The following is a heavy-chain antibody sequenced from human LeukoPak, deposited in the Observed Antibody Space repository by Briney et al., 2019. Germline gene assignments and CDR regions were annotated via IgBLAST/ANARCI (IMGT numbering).Heavy chain of an antibody. Sequence: GGSLRLSCAASGFTFSSYGMHWVRQAPGKGLEWVSYISSSSSTIYYADSVKGRFTISRDNAKNSLYLQMNSLRAEDTAVYYCARCDDSSGYYIDYWGQGTLVTVSS. CDR1: GFTFSSYG. CDR3: ARCDDSSGYYIDY. CDR2: ISSSSSTI. V-gene: IGHV3-48*01. D-gene: IGHD3-22*01. J-gene: IGHJ4*02.